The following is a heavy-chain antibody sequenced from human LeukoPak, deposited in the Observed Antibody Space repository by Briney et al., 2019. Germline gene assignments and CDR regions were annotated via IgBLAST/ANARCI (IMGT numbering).Heavy chain of an antibody. V-gene: IGHV4-34*01. CDR3: ARVSPLIWFDP. CDR1: GGSFSGYY. Sequence: SETLSLTCAVYGGSFSGYYWSWIRQPPGKGLEWIGEINHSGSTNYNPSLKSRVTISVDTSKNQFSLKLSSVTAADTAVYYCARVSPLIWFDPWGQGTLVTVSS. J-gene: IGHJ5*02. CDR2: INHSGST.